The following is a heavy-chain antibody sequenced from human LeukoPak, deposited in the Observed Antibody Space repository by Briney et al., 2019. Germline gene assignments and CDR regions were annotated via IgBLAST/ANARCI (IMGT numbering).Heavy chain of an antibody. CDR2: VHLSGTS. J-gene: IGHJ4*02. CDR3: ARESGAFSPFGF. CDR1: GGSILTTNW. V-gene: IGHV4-4*02. D-gene: IGHD1-26*01. Sequence: SGTLSLTCAVSGGSILTTNWWSWVRQPPGKGLEWIGEVHLSGTSNYNPSLKSRVSMSIDKSKNQLSLKLTSVTAADTAMYYCARESGAFSPFGFWGQRTLVTVSS.